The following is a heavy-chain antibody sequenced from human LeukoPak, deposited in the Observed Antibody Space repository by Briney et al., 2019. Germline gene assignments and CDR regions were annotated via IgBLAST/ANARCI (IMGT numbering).Heavy chain of an antibody. V-gene: IGHV3-48*03. D-gene: IGHD5-18*01. Sequence: SGGSLRLSCAVSGFSFSSYEMNWVRQAPGKGLEWVSYISTSGSVIFYADSVKGRFTISRDNAKNSLYLQMNSLRAEDTAVYYCAKDQKRGYSYGYLFYYYYMDVWGKGTTVTISS. CDR3: AKDQKRGYSYGYLFYYYYMDV. CDR2: ISTSGSVI. CDR1: GFSFSSYE. J-gene: IGHJ6*03.